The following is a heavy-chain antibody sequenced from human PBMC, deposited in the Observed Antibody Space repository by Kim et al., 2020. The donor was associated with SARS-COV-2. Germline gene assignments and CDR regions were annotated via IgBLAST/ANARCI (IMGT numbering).Heavy chain of an antibody. CDR1: GFTFSSYG. D-gene: IGHD3-10*01. CDR3: AKNLAGSGSYYFLFDF. V-gene: IGHV3-33*06. Sequence: GGSLRLSCGASGFTFSSYGMHWVRQAPGKGLEWVAVIWYDGSNKYYADSVKGRFTISRDNSKNTLYLQMNSLRAEDTAVYYCAKNLAGSGSYYFLFDFWGQGTLVTVSS. CDR2: IWYDGSNK. J-gene: IGHJ4*02.